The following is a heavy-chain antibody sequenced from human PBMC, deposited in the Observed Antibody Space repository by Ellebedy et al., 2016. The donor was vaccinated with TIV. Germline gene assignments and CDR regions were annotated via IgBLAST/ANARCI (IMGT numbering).Heavy chain of an antibody. V-gene: IGHV3-23*01. CDR1: GFTFSGSG. CDR3: AKGRGGGSDTSAPRYYFDY. Sequence: GESLKISCAASGFTFSGSGMTWVRQAPGKGPEWVSSIGGGGGTYYADSVEGRFIISRDNSKKTLYLQMNSLRAEDTAVYYCAKGRGGGSDTSAPRYYFDYWGLGTLVTVSS. J-gene: IGHJ4*02. D-gene: IGHD3-22*01. CDR2: IGGGGGT.